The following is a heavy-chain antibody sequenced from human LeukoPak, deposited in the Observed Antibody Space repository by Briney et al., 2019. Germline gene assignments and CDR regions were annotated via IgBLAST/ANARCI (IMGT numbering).Heavy chain of an antibody. CDR1: RFTFNSYA. Sequence: GGSLRLSRAASRFTFNSYAMHWVPQAPGKGLEWVAVISYDGSNKHHAVSVKDRFTISRDNSKNTLYLQMNSLRAEDTAVYYCASPTRPSADILTGYYFDYWGQGTLVTVSS. CDR2: ISYDGSNK. J-gene: IGHJ4*02. D-gene: IGHD3-9*01. V-gene: IGHV3-30-3*01. CDR3: ASPTRPSADILTGYYFDY.